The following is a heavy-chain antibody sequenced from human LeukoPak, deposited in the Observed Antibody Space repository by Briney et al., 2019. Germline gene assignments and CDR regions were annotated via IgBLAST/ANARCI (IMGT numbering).Heavy chain of an antibody. CDR2: INPSSGST. D-gene: IGHD1-26*01. V-gene: IGHV1-46*01. CDR3: ARVSQVVMDSGSYYGAFDI. CDR1: GYTFTSYY. J-gene: IGHJ3*02. Sequence: GASVKVSCKASGYTFTSYYMHWVRQAPGQGLEWMGIINPSSGSTSYALKFQGRASMTRDISTSTVYMELSNLRSEDTAVYYCARVSQVVMDSGSYYGAFDIWGQGTMVTVSS.